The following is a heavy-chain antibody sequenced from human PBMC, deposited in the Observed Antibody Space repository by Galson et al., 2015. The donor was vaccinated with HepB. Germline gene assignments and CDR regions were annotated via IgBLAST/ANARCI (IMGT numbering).Heavy chain of an antibody. CDR3: ARVGPYCSSTSCSEGNWNYVFDY. V-gene: IGHV3-33*08. J-gene: IGHJ4*02. CDR1: GFTFSSYG. D-gene: IGHD2-2*01. Sequence: SLRLSCAASGFTFSSYGMHWVRQAPGKGLEWVAVIWYDGSNKYYADSVKGRFTISRDNSKNTLYLQMNSLRAEDTAVYYCARVGPYCSSTSCSEGNWNYVFDYWGQGTLVTVSS. CDR2: IWYDGSNK.